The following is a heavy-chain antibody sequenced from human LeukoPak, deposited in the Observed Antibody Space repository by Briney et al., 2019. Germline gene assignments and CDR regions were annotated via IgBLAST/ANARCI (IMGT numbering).Heavy chain of an antibody. J-gene: IGHJ6*03. D-gene: IGHD1-26*01. Sequence: SETLSLTCTVSGGSISSGSYYWRWIRQPAGKGLEWIGRIYTSGSTNYNPSLKSRVTISVDTSKNQFSLKLSSVTAADTAVYYCAGGSYYYYYYMDVWGKGTTVTVSS. CDR3: AGGSYYYYYYMDV. CDR2: IYTSGST. CDR1: GGSISSGSYY. V-gene: IGHV4-61*02.